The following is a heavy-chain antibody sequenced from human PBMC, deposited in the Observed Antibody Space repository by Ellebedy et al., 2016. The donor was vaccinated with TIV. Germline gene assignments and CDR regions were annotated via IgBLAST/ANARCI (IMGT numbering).Heavy chain of an antibody. J-gene: IGHJ4*02. CDR3: ASLQLSSWSTY. Sequence: SETLSLTXAVYGGSFSGYYWSWIRQPPGKGLEWIGEINHSGSTNYNPSLKSRVTISVDTSKNQFSLKLSSVTAADTAVYYCASLQLSSWSTYWGQGTLVTVSS. D-gene: IGHD6-13*01. CDR1: GGSFSGYY. V-gene: IGHV4-34*01. CDR2: INHSGST.